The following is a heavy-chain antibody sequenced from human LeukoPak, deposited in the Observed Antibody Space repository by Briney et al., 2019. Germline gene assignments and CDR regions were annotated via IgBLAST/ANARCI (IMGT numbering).Heavy chain of an antibody. CDR3: ARRRYVWGSLGYYFDY. Sequence: SETPSLTCTVSGYSISSGYYWGWIRQPPGKGLEWIGSIYHSGSTYYNPSLKSRVTISVDTSKNQFSLKLSSVTAADTAVYYCARRRYVWGSLGYYFDYWGQGTLVTVSS. V-gene: IGHV4-38-2*02. CDR1: GYSISSGYY. D-gene: IGHD3-16*01. J-gene: IGHJ4*02. CDR2: IYHSGST.